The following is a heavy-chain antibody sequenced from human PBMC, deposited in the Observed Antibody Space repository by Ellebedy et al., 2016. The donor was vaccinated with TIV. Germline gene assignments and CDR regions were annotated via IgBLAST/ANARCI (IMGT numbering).Heavy chain of an antibody. V-gene: IGHV5-10-1*01. J-gene: IGHJ6*02. D-gene: IGHD5-24*01. Sequence: GESLKISCKGSGYSFTSYWISWVRQMPGKGLEWMGRIDPSDSYTNYSPSFQGHVTISADKSISTAYLQWSSLKASDTAMYYCARQMGDGYNGYYYGMDVWGQGTTVTVSS. CDR1: GYSFTSYW. CDR2: IDPSDSYT. CDR3: ARQMGDGYNGYYYGMDV.